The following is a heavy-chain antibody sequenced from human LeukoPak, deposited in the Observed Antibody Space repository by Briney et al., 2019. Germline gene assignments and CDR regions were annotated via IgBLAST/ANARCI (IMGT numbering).Heavy chain of an antibody. CDR1: GGSISSYY. Sequence: SETLSLTCTVSGGSISSYYWSWIRRPPGKGLEWIGYIYYSGSTNYNPSLKSRVTISVDTSKNQFSLKLSSVTAADTAVYYYARDLNFDTNWFDPWGQGTLVTVSS. CDR3: ARDLNFDTNWFDP. D-gene: IGHD3-9*01. V-gene: IGHV4-59*01. CDR2: IYYSGST. J-gene: IGHJ5*02.